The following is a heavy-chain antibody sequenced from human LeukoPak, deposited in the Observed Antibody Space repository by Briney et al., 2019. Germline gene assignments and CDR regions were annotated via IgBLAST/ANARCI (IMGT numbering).Heavy chain of an antibody. J-gene: IGHJ3*02. CDR1: GYSFTSYW. V-gene: IGHV5-51*01. CDR3: ATYYYDSSGYSGAFDI. Sequence: KISCKGSGYSFTSYWIGWVRQMPGKGLEWMGIIYPGDSDTRYSPSFQGQVTISADKSISTAYLQWSSLKASDTAMYYCATYYYDSSGYSGAFDIWGQGTMVTVSS. CDR2: IYPGDSDT. D-gene: IGHD3-22*01.